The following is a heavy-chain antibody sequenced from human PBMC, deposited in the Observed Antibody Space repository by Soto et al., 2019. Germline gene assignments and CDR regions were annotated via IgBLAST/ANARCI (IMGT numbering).Heavy chain of an antibody. CDR2: IYWDDDK. D-gene: IGHD3-3*01. CDR1: GFSLSTSGVG. CDR3: AHSGTIFGVVIIPTFDY. Sequence: QITLKESGPTLVKPTQTLTLTCTFSGFSLSTSGVGVGWIRQPPGKALEWLALIYWDDDKRYSPSLKSRLTTTXDXSXNXXVLTMTNMDPVDTATYYCAHSGTIFGVVIIPTFDYWGQGTLVTVSS. J-gene: IGHJ4*02. V-gene: IGHV2-5*02.